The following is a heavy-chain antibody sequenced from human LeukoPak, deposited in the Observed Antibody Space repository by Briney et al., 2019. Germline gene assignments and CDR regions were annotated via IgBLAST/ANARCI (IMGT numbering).Heavy chain of an antibody. CDR1: GGSISSSRDY. D-gene: IGHD7-27*01. J-gene: IGHJ4*01. V-gene: IGHV4-39*07. CDR2: IYYSGST. CDR3: ASRKLGNDY. Sequence: SETLSLTCIVSGGSISSSRDYWAWIRQPPGKGLEWIANIYYSGSTYYSPSLKSRVIISVDTSKNQFSLKLSSVTAADTAVYYCASRKLGNDYWGQGTLVTVSS.